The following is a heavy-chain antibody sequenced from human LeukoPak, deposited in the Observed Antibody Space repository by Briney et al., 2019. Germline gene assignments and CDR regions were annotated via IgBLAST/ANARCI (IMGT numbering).Heavy chain of an antibody. CDR3: AKAVAGTFWYFHL. Sequence: GGSLRLSCAASGFTFSSYGMHWVRQAPGKGLEWVSFIRYDGSNKYYADSVKGRFTISRDNSKNTLYLQMNSLSAEDTALYYCAKAVAGTFWYFHLWGRGTLVTVSS. D-gene: IGHD6-19*01. CDR1: GFTFSSYG. V-gene: IGHV3-30*02. J-gene: IGHJ2*01. CDR2: IRYDGSNK.